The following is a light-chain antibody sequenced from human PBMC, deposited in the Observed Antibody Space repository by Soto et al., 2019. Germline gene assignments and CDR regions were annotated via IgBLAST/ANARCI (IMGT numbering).Light chain of an antibody. V-gene: IGKV1-5*01. CDR2: DAS. CDR1: QSISSW. J-gene: IGKJ2*01. CDR3: QQYNSYPYT. Sequence: DIQMTQSPSTLSASVGDRVTITCRTSQSISSWLAWYQQKPGKAPKLLIYDASSLESGVPSRFCGGGSGTESTLTISSLQPDDFANYYCQQYNSYPYTFGQGTKLEIK.